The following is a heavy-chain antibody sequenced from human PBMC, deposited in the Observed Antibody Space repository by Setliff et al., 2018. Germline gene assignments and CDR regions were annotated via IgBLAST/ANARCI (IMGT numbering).Heavy chain of an antibody. CDR2: IYYSGST. CDR3: ARDPLTTNRRRAFDI. CDR1: GYSISSGNY. J-gene: IGHJ3*02. Sequence: PSETLSLTCAVSGYSISSGNYWSWIRQHPGKGLEWIGYIYYSGSTYYNPSLKSRVTISVDTSKNQFSLKLSSVTAADTAVYYCARDPLTTNRRRAFDIWGQGTMVTVSS. V-gene: IGHV4-31*11. D-gene: IGHD4-17*01.